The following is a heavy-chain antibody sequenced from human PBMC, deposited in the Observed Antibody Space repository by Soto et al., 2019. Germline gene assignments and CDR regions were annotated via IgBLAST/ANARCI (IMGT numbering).Heavy chain of an antibody. CDR2: IWYDGSNK. D-gene: IGHD2-15*01. Sequence: GGSLRLSCAASGFSFSNYAMHWVRQAPGKGLEWVAVIWYDGSNKYYADSVKGRFTISKDNSQTTVYLQMNSLRAEDTAVYYCARDRLVAATSAPPYCYYGMDVWGQGTTVTVSS. J-gene: IGHJ6*02. CDR3: ARDRLVAATSAPPYCYYGMDV. V-gene: IGHV3-33*01. CDR1: GFSFSNYA.